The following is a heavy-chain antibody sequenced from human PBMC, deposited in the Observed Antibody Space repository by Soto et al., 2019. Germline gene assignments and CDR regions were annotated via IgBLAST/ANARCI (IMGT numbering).Heavy chain of an antibody. CDR2: IYYSGST. V-gene: IGHV4-39*01. D-gene: IGHD3-10*01. J-gene: IGHJ4*02. Sequence: SETLSLTCTVSGGSISSSSYYWGWIRQPPGKGLEWIGSIYYSGSTYYNPSLKSRVTISVDTSKNQFSLKLSSVTAADTAVYYCARQQGLLWFGEYPHFDYCGQGPLVTVYS. CDR3: ARQQGLLWFGEYPHFDY. CDR1: GGSISSSSYY.